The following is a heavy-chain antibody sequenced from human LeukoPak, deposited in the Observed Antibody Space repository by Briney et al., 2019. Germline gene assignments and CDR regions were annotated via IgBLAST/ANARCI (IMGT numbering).Heavy chain of an antibody. V-gene: IGHV1-2*02. CDR3: ARDVGAEYYDFWSGSPYYFDY. J-gene: IGHJ4*02. Sequence: ASVKVSCKASGYTFTGYYMHWVRQAPGQGLEWMGWINPNSGGTNYAQKFQGRVTMTRDTSISTAYMELSRLRSDDTAVYYCARDVGAEYYDFWSGSPYYFDYWGQGTLVTVSS. CDR1: GYTFTGYY. CDR2: INPNSGGT. D-gene: IGHD3-3*01.